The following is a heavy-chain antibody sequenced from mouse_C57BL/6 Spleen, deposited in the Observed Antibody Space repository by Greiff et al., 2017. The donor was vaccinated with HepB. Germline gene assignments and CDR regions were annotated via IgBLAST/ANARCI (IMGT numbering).Heavy chain of an antibody. V-gene: IGHV1-52*01. D-gene: IGHD2-5*01. CDR3: ARLYSNYPYYFDY. Sequence: QVQLQQPGAELVRPGSSVKLSCKASGYTFTSYWMHWVKQRPIQGLEWIGNIDPSDSETHYNQKFKDKATLTVDKSSSTAYMQLSSLTSEDSAVYYCARLYSNYPYYFDYWGQGTTLTVSS. CDR2: IDPSDSET. J-gene: IGHJ2*01. CDR1: GYTFTSYW.